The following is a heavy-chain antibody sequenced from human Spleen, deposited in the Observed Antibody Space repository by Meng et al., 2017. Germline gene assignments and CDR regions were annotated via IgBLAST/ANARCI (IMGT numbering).Heavy chain of an antibody. D-gene: IGHD3-10*01. CDR2: ISSSDSTI. V-gene: IGHV3-48*04. CDR3: AREGLWSFDY. CDR1: GFTFSSYS. J-gene: IGHJ4*02. Sequence: GESLKISCAASGFTFSSYSMNWVRQAPGKGLEWVSYISSSDSTIHYADSMKGRFTISRDNAKNSLFLQMNSLRTEDTAVYYCAREGLWSFDYWGQGTLVTVSS.